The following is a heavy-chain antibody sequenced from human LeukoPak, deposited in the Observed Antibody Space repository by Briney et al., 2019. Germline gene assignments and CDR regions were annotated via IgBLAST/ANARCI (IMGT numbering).Heavy chain of an antibody. CDR1: GYSFTSYW. V-gene: IGHV5-51*01. D-gene: IGHD2-15*01. Sequence: PGESLKISCKGSGYSFTSYWIGWVRQMPGKGLEWMGIIYPGDSDTRYSPSFQGQVTISADKSISTAYLQWSSLKASDTAMYYCVRALGYCSSGSCYYYDYWGQGTLVTVSS. J-gene: IGHJ4*02. CDR3: VRALGYCSSGSCYYYDY. CDR2: IYPGDSDT.